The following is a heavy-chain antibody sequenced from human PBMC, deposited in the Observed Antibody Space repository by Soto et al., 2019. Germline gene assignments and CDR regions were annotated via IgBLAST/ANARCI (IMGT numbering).Heavy chain of an antibody. J-gene: IGHJ4*02. CDR3: AKRSSGTVTTEIDY. CDR2: ISGSGGST. CDR1: GFTFTGYA. D-gene: IGHD4-17*01. Sequence: GGSLRLSCAASGFTFTGYAMSWVRQAPGKGLEWVSAISGSGGSTYYADSVKGRFTISRDISKKTLYLQMNSLRAEDTAIYYCAKRSSGTVTTEIDYWGQGTLVTVSS. V-gene: IGHV3-23*01.